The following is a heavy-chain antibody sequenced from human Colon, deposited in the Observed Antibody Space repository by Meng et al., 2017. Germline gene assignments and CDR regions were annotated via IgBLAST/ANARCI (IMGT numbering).Heavy chain of an antibody. V-gene: IGHV3-23*01. CDR2: VGGGGDTT. J-gene: IGHJ4*02. Sequence: GESLKISCVGSGFTFSNHGMSWARQAPGKGLEWVSAVGGGGDTTYYADSAKGRFTISRDNSKNTMYLQMNNLRAEDAAVYYCARITSSASDHWGQGTRVTVSS. CDR3: ARITSSASDH. CDR1: GFTFSNHG.